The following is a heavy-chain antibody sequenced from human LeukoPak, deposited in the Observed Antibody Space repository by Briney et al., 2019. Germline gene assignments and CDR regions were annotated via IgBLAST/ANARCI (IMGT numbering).Heavy chain of an antibody. J-gene: IGHJ6*03. CDR2: IYYSGTT. CDR3: YYIDV. Sequence: SETLSLTCSVSGGSISSSGYYWNWIRQPPGKGLEWVGSIYYSGTTYYNSSLKSRVTISEDTSKNRFSLMLTSVTAADTAVYYYYYIDVWGEGTTVTVSS. V-gene: IGHV4-39*01. CDR1: GGSISSSGYY.